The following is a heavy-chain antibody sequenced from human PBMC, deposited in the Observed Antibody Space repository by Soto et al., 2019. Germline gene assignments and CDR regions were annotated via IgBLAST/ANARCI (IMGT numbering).Heavy chain of an antibody. CDR1: GFTFSSYA. D-gene: IGHD6-13*01. CDR3: AKGQIAAAGWGFDY. CDR2: ISYDGSNK. V-gene: IGHV3-30-3*01. Sequence: GGSLRLSCAASGFTFSSYAMHWVRQAPGKGLEWVAVISYDGSNKYYADSVKGRFTISRDNSKNTLYLQMNSLRAEDTAVYYCAKGQIAAAGWGFDYWGQGTLVTVSS. J-gene: IGHJ4*02.